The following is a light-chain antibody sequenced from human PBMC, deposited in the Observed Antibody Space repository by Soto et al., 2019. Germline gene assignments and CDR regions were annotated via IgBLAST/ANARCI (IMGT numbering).Light chain of an antibody. CDR3: CSYAGDGVL. CDR2: DVN. CDR1: NSDVGRYDH. J-gene: IGLJ2*01. V-gene: IGLV2-23*02. Sequence: QSALTQPASVSGSPGQSIIVSCTGTNSDVGRYDHVSWLQHSSGKAPKVVIYDVNNRPSGVSNRFSGSKSDNTAALTISGLQAEEEGDYYCCSYAGDGVLFGGGTKVTVL.